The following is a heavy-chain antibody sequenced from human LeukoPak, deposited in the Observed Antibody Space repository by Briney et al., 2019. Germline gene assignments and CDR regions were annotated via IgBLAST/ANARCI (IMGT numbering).Heavy chain of an antibody. CDR2: ISGSGGST. V-gene: IGHV3-23*01. Sequence: TGGSLRLSCAASGFTFSSYAVSWVRQAPGKGLEWVSAISGSGGSTYYADSVKGRFTISRDNSKNTLYLQMNSLRAEDTAVYYCARQTTVVLNWFDPWGQGTLVTVSS. D-gene: IGHD4-23*01. J-gene: IGHJ5*02. CDR3: ARQTTVVLNWFDP. CDR1: GFTFSSYA.